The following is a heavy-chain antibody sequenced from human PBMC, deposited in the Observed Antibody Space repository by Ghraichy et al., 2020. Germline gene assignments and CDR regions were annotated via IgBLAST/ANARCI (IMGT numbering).Heavy chain of an antibody. CDR2: IGTAGDT. CDR3: ARSPLGYLGSGWSVAYYGIDV. D-gene: IGHD6-19*01. Sequence: GGSLRLSCAASGFTFSSHDLHWVRQVPGKGLEWVSGIGTAGDTYYLGSVNGRFTISRENAWNSLYLQMNSLRAGDTAVYYCARSPLGYLGSGWSVAYYGIDVWGPGTTVTVSS. CDR1: GFTFSSHD. J-gene: IGHJ6*02. V-gene: IGHV3-13*01.